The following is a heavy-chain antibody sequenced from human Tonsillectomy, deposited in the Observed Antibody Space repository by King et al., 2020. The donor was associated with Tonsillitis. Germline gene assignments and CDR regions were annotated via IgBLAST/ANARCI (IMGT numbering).Heavy chain of an antibody. CDR2: IIPIFGTA. V-gene: IGHV1-69*12. CDR3: ARERGILRYCSGGSCFDAFDI. D-gene: IGHD2-15*01. CDR1: GGTFSSYA. J-gene: IGHJ3*02. Sequence: QLVQSGAEVKKPGSSVKVSCKASGGTFSSYAISWVRQAPGQGLEWMGGIIPIFGTANYAQKFQGRVTITADESTGTAYMELNSLRSEDTAVYYCARERGILRYCSGGSCFDAFDIWGQGTMVTVSS.